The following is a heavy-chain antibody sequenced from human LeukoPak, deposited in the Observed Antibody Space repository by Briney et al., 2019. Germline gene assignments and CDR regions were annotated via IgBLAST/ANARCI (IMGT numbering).Heavy chain of an antibody. V-gene: IGHV3-23*01. D-gene: IGHD3-22*01. J-gene: IGHJ4*02. CDR2: ISGSGENT. Sequence: GGSLRLSCAASGFTFTSYPMSWVRQAPGKGLEWVSAISGSGENTYYADSVKGRFTISRDKSKNTLYLQMNSLRAEDTALYYCAKSQEDDSSGYYYSNFDSWGQGTLVTLSS. CDR1: GFTFTSYP. CDR3: AKSQEDDSSGYYYSNFDS.